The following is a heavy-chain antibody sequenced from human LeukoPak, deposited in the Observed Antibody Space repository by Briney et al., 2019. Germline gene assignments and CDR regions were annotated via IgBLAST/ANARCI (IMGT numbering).Heavy chain of an antibody. CDR2: ISGNGAST. D-gene: IGHD2-8*01. CDR1: RFIFSSSL. J-gene: IGHJ4*02. V-gene: IGHV3-64D*09. CDR3: VKDNGQGGFDY. Sequence: PGGSLRLSCSASRFIFSSSLMFWVRQAPGKGLEYVAAISGNGASTYHSDTVYGRFTISRDNSKNTLYLQTTSLRPEDTALYYCVKDNGQGGFDYWGQGTLVTVSS.